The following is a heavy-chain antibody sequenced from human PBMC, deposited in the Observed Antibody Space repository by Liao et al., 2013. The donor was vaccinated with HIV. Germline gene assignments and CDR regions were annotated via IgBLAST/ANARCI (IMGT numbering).Heavy chain of an antibody. CDR2: MYASGST. J-gene: IGHJ3*01. CDR1: GGSFSDGAYY. Sequence: QVQLQESGPGLVKPSETLSLTCTVSGGSFSDGAYYWSWIRQTAGKGLEWIGRMYASGSTQYSPSLKSRINLSMDTSKNLFSLNLNSVTAADAAVYFCVQSSIFGVIRDTFDVWGHGTMVTVSS. V-gene: IGHV4-61*02. D-gene: IGHD3-3*02. CDR3: VQSSIFGVIRDTFDV.